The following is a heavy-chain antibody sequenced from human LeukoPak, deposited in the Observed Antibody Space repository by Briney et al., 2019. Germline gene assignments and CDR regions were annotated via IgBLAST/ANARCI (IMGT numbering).Heavy chain of an antibody. Sequence: GGSLRLSCAASGFIFSSYAMSWVRQAPGQGLEWVSAISGSGGSTYYADSVKGRFTISRDNSKNTLYLQMNSLRAEDTAVYYCAKVPHYYDSSGNWFDPWGQGTLVTVSS. CDR2: ISGSGGST. J-gene: IGHJ5*02. CDR1: GFIFSSYA. CDR3: AKVPHYYDSSGNWFDP. D-gene: IGHD3-22*01. V-gene: IGHV3-23*01.